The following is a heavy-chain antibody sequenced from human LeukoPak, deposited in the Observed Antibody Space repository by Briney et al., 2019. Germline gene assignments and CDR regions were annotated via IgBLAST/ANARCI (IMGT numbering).Heavy chain of an antibody. CDR3: AKVAKYYYGPEAYYFFEQ. J-gene: IGHJ4*02. CDR1: GFPFSTYW. Sequence: GGSLRLSCAASGFPFSTYWMSWVRQAPGKGLEWVANINQDGTEKYYVDSVKGRFTISRDYAKNSLYLQMNSLRVEDTAVYYCAKVAKYYYGPEAYYFFEQWGQGTPVTASS. V-gene: IGHV3-7*01. D-gene: IGHD3-10*01. CDR2: INQDGTEK.